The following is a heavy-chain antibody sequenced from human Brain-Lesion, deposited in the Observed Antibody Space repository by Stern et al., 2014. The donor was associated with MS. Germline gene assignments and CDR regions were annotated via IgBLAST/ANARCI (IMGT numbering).Heavy chain of an antibody. CDR1: GYLFDDYW. CDR3: ARSPATPSGYDRFDY. Sequence: EVQLVESGAEVKKPGESLKISCEASGYLFDDYWIGWVRQMSGRGLELVAIIFPRDSNTRYSPSVQGQVPISADKSISTAYLQGSSRKAPDPAIYYCARSPATPSGYDRFDYWGQGALVTVSS. J-gene: IGHJ4*02. D-gene: IGHD5-12*01. V-gene: IGHV5-51*03. CDR2: IFPRDSNT.